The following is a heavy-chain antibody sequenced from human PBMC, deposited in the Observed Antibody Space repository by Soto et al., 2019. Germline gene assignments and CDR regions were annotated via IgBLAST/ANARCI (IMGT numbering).Heavy chain of an antibody. CDR1: GYTFTGYY. D-gene: IGHD5-12*01. Sequence: GASVKVSCKASGYTFTGYYMHWVRQAPGQGLEWMGLINPNSGGTNYAQNFQGWVTMTRDTSISTAYMELSRLTSGDTAVYYCARTRGGYDDAFDIWGQGTMVTVSS. J-gene: IGHJ3*02. CDR3: ARTRGGYDDAFDI. CDR2: INPNSGGT. V-gene: IGHV1-2*04.